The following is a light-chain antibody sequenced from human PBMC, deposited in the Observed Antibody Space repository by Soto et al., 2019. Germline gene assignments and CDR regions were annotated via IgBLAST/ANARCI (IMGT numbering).Light chain of an antibody. Sequence: IVLTQSPGTLSFSPGERATLSCRASQSVSSSYLAWYQQKPGQAPRLLISGASSRATGIPDRFSGSGSGTEFTLTISSLQSEDFAVYYCQQYNNWPPLTFGGGTKVAIK. CDR2: GAS. CDR3: QQYNNWPPLT. CDR1: QSVSSSY. J-gene: IGKJ4*01. V-gene: IGKV3-20*01.